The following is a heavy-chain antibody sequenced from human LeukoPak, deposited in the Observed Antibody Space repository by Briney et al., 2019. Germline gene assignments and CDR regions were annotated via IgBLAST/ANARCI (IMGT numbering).Heavy chain of an antibody. D-gene: IGHD1-7*01. J-gene: IGHJ4*02. V-gene: IGHV4-39*01. Sequence: SSETLSLTCTVSGGSISSSSYYWGWIRQPPGKGLEWIGSIYYSGSTYYNPSLKSRVTISVDTSKNQFSLKLSSVTAADTAVYYCARNFSPVDYWGQGTLVTVSS. CDR2: IYYSGST. CDR3: ARNFSPVDY. CDR1: GGSISSSSYY.